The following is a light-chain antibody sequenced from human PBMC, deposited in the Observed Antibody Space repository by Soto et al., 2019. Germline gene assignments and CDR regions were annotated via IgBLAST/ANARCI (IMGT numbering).Light chain of an antibody. Sequence: DIQMTQSPSSLSASVGDRVTISCRASQSIGTNLNWYHQKPGKAPKLLIYDASNLERGVPSRFSGSGSGTDFSLTVDSMQPEDTATYYCQQYDHPPYTFGQGTKLEIK. CDR1: QSIGTN. CDR3: QQYDHPPYT. CDR2: DAS. V-gene: IGKV1-33*01. J-gene: IGKJ2*01.